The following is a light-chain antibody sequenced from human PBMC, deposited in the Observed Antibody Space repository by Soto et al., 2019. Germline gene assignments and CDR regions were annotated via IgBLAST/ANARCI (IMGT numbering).Light chain of an antibody. CDR2: KTS. CDR3: QYYNDYCWT. J-gene: IGKJ1*01. Sequence: DIQLTQSPSTLSASVGDRVTITCRASQSISSWLAWYQQKPGKAPNLLIYKTSNLESGVPSRFSGSVSGTEFTLTISILQPDDFATYYCQYYNDYCWTFGQGNKVEIK. CDR1: QSISSW. V-gene: IGKV1-5*03.